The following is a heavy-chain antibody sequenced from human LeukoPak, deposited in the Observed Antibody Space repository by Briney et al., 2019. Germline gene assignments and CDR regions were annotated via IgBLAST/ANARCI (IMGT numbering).Heavy chain of an antibody. Sequence: ASVKVSCKASGYTVTSYYMHWVRQAPGQGLEWMGWINPNSGGTNYAQKFQGRVTMTRDTSISTAYMELSRLRSDDMAVYYCARDLSPTTVTTPQNYWGQGTLVTVSS. CDR2: INPNSGGT. D-gene: IGHD4-17*01. CDR1: GYTVTSYY. V-gene: IGHV1-2*02. CDR3: ARDLSPTTVTTPQNY. J-gene: IGHJ4*02.